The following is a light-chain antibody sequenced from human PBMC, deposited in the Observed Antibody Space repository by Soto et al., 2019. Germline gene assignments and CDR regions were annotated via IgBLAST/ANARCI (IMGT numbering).Light chain of an antibody. CDR2: DAS. CDR3: QQYDSVPNT. J-gene: IGKJ2*01. Sequence: DIQMTQSPSSLSAAVGDRITISCQASHDIRKFLNWYQQKPGKAPRPLIYDASHLEIGVPSRFRGSGSGTHFSLTISSLQPEDIGVYYCQQYDSVPNTFGQGTKLEI. CDR1: HDIRKF. V-gene: IGKV1-33*01.